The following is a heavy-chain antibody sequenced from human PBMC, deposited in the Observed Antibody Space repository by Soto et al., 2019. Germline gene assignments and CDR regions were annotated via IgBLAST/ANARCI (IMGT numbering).Heavy chain of an antibody. Sequence: QVQLVQSGAEVKKPGSSVKVSCKASGGTFRSYAISWVRQAPGQGLEWMGGIIPIPGTANYAQKFQGRVTSTADESTSTASMELSSQRSEDTAVYYCATSPGSSTSLAIYYHYDYGKDVWGQGTKVTVSS. CDR3: ATSPGSSTSLAIYYHYDYGKDV. D-gene: IGHD2-2*01. CDR1: GGTFRSYA. V-gene: IGHV1-69*01. CDR2: IIPIPGTA. J-gene: IGHJ6*02.